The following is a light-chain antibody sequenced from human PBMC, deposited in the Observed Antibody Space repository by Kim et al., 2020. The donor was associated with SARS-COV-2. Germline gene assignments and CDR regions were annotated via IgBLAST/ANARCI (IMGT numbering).Light chain of an antibody. V-gene: IGKV1-39*01. Sequence: GDRVTITCRASQSISNYLNWYQQKPGKAPTLLIYAASSLQSGVPSRFSGSGSGTDFTLTISSLQPEDFATYYCQQTYSSPPWTFGQGTKVDIK. J-gene: IGKJ1*01. CDR2: AAS. CDR3: QQTYSSPPWT. CDR1: QSISNY.